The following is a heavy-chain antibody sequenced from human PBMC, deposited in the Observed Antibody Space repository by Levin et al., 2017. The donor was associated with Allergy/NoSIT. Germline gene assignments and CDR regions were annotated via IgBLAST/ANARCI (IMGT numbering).Heavy chain of an antibody. Sequence: GGSLRLSCAASGFTFSSYGMHWVRQAPGKGLEWVAFISYDGSDKSYVDSVKGRFTISRDSSKNTLYLQMNSLRTDDTAVYYCARVYLSYNFDYWGQGSLVTVSS. CDR3: ARVYLSYNFDY. V-gene: IGHV3-30*03. CDR1: GFTFSSYG. J-gene: IGHJ4*02. D-gene: IGHD3-10*01. CDR2: ISYDGSDK.